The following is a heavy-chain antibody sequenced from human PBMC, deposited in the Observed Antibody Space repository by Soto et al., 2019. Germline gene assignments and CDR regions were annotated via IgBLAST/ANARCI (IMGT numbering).Heavy chain of an antibody. V-gene: IGHV4-39*01. CDR2: IYYDGNT. Sequence: NPSETLSLTCTVSGDSITSSSHYWGWIRQPPGKGLECIANIYYDGNTYYNPSLKSRVAISLDTSKNQFSLRLNSVTAADTAVYYCARGPPGDKVHYWGQGALVTVSS. CDR1: GDSITSSSHY. CDR3: ARGPPGDKVHY. J-gene: IGHJ4*02. D-gene: IGHD7-27*01.